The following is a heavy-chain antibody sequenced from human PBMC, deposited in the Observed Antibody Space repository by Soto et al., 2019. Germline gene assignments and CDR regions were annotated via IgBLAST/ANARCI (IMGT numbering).Heavy chain of an antibody. CDR1: GGTFSSYT. CDR3: AREEGRAAAKEWYYGMDV. D-gene: IGHD6-13*01. V-gene: IGHV1-69*08. CDR2: IIPILGIA. Sequence: QVQLVQSGAEVKKPGSSVKVSCKASGGTFSSYTISWVRQAPGQGLEWMGRIIPILGIANYAQKFQGRVTITEDKSASTAYMELSSLRSEDTAVYYCAREEGRAAAKEWYYGMDVWGQGTTVTVSS. J-gene: IGHJ6*02.